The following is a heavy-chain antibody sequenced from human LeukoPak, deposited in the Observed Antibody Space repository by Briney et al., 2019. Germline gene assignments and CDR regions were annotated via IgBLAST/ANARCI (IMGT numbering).Heavy chain of an antibody. D-gene: IGHD2-15*01. CDR3: ARLGSSYSARYFDL. V-gene: IGHV4-59*08. Sequence: PSETLSLTCTASGGSISSYYWSWIRQPPGKGLEWIGYIYYSGSTNYNPSLKSRVTISVDTSKNQFSLKLSSVTAADTAVYYCARLGSSYSARYFDLWGRGTLVTVSS. J-gene: IGHJ2*01. CDR2: IYYSGST. CDR1: GGSISSYY.